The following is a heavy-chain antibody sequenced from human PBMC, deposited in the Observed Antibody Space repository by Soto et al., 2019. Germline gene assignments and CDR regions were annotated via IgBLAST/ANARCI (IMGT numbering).Heavy chain of an antibody. CDR3: AKGWLDF. CDR1: TFTLSSYV. Sequence: PGGFLRLSCAASTFTLSSYVMNWVRQAPGKGLEWVSGIGGSGTNTYYADSVKGRFTISRDNSKNTMYLQMNSLRAEDTAIYFCAKGWLDFWGQGTLVTVSS. V-gene: IGHV3-23*01. CDR2: IGGSGTNT. J-gene: IGHJ5*01.